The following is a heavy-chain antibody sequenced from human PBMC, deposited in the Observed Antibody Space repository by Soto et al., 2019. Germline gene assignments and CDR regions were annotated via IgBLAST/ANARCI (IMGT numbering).Heavy chain of an antibody. CDR3: AKDQGSSWYEIDC. J-gene: IGHJ4*02. Sequence: EVQLLESGGGLVQPGGSLRLSCAASGFTFSNYAVTWVRQAPGKGLEWVSTISGSGGSTYYAASEKGRFTISRDNSKNTRYLQMNRLRAEDTAVYYCAKDQGSSWYEIDCWGAGTLVTVSS. D-gene: IGHD6-13*01. V-gene: IGHV3-23*01. CDR2: ISGSGGST. CDR1: GFTFSNYA.